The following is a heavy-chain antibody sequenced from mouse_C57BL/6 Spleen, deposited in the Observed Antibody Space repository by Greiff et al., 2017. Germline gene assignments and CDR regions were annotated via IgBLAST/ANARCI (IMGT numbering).Heavy chain of an antibody. D-gene: IGHD1-1*01. CDR1: GFTFSSYA. V-gene: IGHV5-4*01. J-gene: IGHJ2*01. Sequence: EVQGVESGGGLVKPGGSLKLSCAASGFTFSSYAMSWVRQTPEKRLEWVATISDGGSYTYYTDNVKGRFTISRDNAKNNLYLQMSHLNSEDTAMYYCARFITTVVDPYFDYWGQGTTLTVSS. CDR3: ARFITTVVDPYFDY. CDR2: ISDGGSYT.